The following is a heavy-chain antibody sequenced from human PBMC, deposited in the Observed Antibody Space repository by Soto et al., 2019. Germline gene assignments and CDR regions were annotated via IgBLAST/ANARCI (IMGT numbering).Heavy chain of an antibody. J-gene: IGHJ2*01. D-gene: IGHD7-27*01. CDR3: AREETGDRNWCFDL. Sequence: GGSLRLSCAASGFTFSSYGMHWVRQAPGKGLEWVDVIWYDGSNKYYADSLKGRFTISRDNSKNTLYLQMNSLIAEDTAVYYCAREETGDRNWCFDLWGRGTLVTVSS. CDR2: IWYDGSNK. V-gene: IGHV3-33*08. CDR1: GFTFSSYG.